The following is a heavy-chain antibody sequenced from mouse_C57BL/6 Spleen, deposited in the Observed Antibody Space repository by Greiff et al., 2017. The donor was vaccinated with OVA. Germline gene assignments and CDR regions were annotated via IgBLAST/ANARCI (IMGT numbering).Heavy chain of an antibody. CDR1: GFTFSSYT. J-gene: IGHJ4*01. V-gene: IGHV5-9*01. CDR2: ISGGGGNT. CDR3: ARHQQGPYAMDY. Sequence: EVKLVESGGGLVKPGGSLKLSCAASGFTFSSYTMSWVRQTPEKRLEWVATISGGGGNTYYPDSVKGRFTISRDNAKNTLYLQMSSLRSEDTALDYCARHQQGPYAMDYWGQGTSVTVSS. D-gene: IGHD4-1*02.